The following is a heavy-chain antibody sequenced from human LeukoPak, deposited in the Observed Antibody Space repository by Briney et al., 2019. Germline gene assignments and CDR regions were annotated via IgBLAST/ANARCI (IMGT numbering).Heavy chain of an antibody. CDR2: MNPNSGNT. CDR1: GYTFTSDD. CDR3: ASYSGSYYYYYYYMDV. V-gene: IGHV1-8*01. D-gene: IGHD1-26*01. Sequence: ASVKVSCKASGYTFTSDDINWVRQASGQGLEWMGWMNPNSGNTGYAQKFQGRVTITADKSTSTAYMELSSLRSEDTAVYYCASYSGSYYYYYYYMDVWGKGTTVTVSS. J-gene: IGHJ6*03.